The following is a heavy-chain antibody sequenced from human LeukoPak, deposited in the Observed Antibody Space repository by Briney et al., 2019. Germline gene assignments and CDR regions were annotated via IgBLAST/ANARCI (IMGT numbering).Heavy chain of an antibody. CDR2: IYDSGST. D-gene: IGHD3-10*01. V-gene: IGHV4-39*07. J-gene: IGHJ5*02. Sequence: SETLSLTCTVSGGSIRSSYYYWGWIRQPPGKGLEWIGSIYDSGSTYYNPSLKSRVTISVDTSKNQFSLKLSSVTAADTAVYYCARDEGSITMVRGAPGWFDPWGQGTLVTVSS. CDR1: GGSIRSSYYY. CDR3: ARDEGSITMVRGAPGWFDP.